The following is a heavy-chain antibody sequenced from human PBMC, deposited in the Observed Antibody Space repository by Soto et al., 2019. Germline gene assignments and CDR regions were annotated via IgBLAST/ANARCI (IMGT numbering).Heavy chain of an antibody. D-gene: IGHD1-1*01. V-gene: IGHV1-2*02. CDR1: GYTFTGYY. J-gene: IGHJ4*02. CDR3: ARPTLERLFDY. CDR2: INPNSGDT. Sequence: GASVKVSCKASGYTFTGYYMHWVRQAPGQGLEWMGWINPNSGDTQYAQKFQGRVTMTRDTSISTAYMELSRLTSDDTAVFYCARPTLERLFDYWGQGTLVTGSS.